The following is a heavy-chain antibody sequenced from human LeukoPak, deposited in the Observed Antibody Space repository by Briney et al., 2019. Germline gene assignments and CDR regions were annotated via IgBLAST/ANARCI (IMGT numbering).Heavy chain of an antibody. Sequence: PGGSLRLSCAASGFTFSSYGMHWVRQAPGKGLEWVAVISYDGSNKYYADSVKGRFTISRDNSKNTLYLQMNSLRAEDTAVYYCAALIVGATVDLFDYWGQGTLVTVSS. CDR3: AALIVGATVDLFDY. D-gene: IGHD1-26*01. J-gene: IGHJ4*02. V-gene: IGHV3-30*03. CDR2: ISYDGSNK. CDR1: GFTFSSYG.